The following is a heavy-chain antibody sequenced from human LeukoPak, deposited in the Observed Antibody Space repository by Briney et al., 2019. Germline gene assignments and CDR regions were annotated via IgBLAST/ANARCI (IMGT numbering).Heavy chain of an antibody. J-gene: IGHJ4*02. CDR2: IDYSGTT. V-gene: IGHV4-59*08. D-gene: IGHD5-12*01. Sequence: SETLSLTCGVSGGSISNYYWSWIRQPPGKGLEWIGYIDYSGTTKYNSSLKSRVTISIDTSKNQFSLRLSSVTAADAAVYYCAGARIGYDWNYWGQGTLVTVSS. CDR1: GGSISNYY. CDR3: AGARIGYDWNY.